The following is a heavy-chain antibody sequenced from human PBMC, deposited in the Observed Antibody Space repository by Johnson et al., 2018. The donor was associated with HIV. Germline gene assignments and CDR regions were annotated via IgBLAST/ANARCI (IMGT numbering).Heavy chain of an antibody. J-gene: IGHJ3*02. Sequence: QVRLVESGGGVVQPGRSLRLSCAASGFTFSSYAMHWVRQAPGKGLEWVAVIGYDGSDKYYADSVKGRVTISRDNPKNTVYLHMNNLRAEDTAVYYCARDLAYNSRWTGAFDIWGQGTMVTVSS. V-gene: IGHV3-30*04. D-gene: IGHD6-13*01. CDR1: GFTFSSYA. CDR2: IGYDGSDK. CDR3: ARDLAYNSRWTGAFDI.